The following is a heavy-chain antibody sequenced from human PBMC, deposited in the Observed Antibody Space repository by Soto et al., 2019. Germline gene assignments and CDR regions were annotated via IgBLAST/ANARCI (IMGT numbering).Heavy chain of an antibody. V-gene: IGHV3-30*04. D-gene: IGHD3-16*02. CDR3: AIDRLRLGELSLLGYFDY. J-gene: IGHJ4*02. Sequence: QVQLEESGGGVVQPGRSLRLSCAASGFTFSRHTMHWVRQAPGKGLEWVASISYDGSNKYYADSVKGRFTISRDNSKNTLSVQMDSLRAEDTAVYYCAIDRLRLGELSLLGYFDYWGQGTLVTVSS. CDR2: ISYDGSNK. CDR1: GFTFSRHT.